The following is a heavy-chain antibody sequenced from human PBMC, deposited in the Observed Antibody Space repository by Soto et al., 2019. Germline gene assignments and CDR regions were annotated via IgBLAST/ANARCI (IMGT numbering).Heavy chain of an antibody. CDR3: AKGLSGSFPH. V-gene: IGHV3-23*01. Sequence: EVQLLESGGGLVQPGGYLRLSCAASGFTFSNYAMTWVRQAPGKGLEWVSTIRGSGGSTYYADSVKGRFTISRDNSKNKLYLQMNSLRIEDTTVYYCAKGLSGSFPHWGQGTLVTVSS. J-gene: IGHJ4*02. CDR2: IRGSGGST. D-gene: IGHD5-12*01. CDR1: GFTFSNYA.